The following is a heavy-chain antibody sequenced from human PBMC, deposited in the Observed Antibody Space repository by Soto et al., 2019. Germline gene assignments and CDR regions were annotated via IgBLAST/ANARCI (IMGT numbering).Heavy chain of an antibody. D-gene: IGHD3-3*01. V-gene: IGHV4-59*01. CDR1: GGSTSSYY. J-gene: IGHJ6*02. CDR2: IYYSGST. CDR3: ARDVVGYDFWSGYSPAYYYYGMDV. Sequence: SETLSLTCSVSGGSTSSYYWGWIRQPPGKGLEWIGNIYYSGSTNYNPSLKSRVTISVDTSKNQFSLKLSSVTAADTAVYYCARDVVGYDFWSGYSPAYYYYGMDVWGQGTTVTVSS.